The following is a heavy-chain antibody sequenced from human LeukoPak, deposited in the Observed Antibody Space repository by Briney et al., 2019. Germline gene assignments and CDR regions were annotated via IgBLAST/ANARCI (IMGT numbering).Heavy chain of an antibody. CDR1: GFTFSTYT. J-gene: IGHJ5*02. V-gene: IGHV3-21*01. Sequence: GGSLRLSCTASGFTFSTYTVNWVRQAPGKGLEWVSSISSGTTHIYYADSMKGRFTIFRDNAKNSLYLQMNSLRTEDTALYYCARGNLGSSWSAGWFDPWGQGTLVTVSS. CDR2: ISSGTTHI. D-gene: IGHD6-13*01. CDR3: ARGNLGSSWSAGWFDP.